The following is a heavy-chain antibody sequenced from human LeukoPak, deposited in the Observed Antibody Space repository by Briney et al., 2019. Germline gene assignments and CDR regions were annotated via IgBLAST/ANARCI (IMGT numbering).Heavy chain of an antibody. CDR1: GGSFSGYY. CDR2: INHSGST. Sequence: SETLSLTCAVYGGSFSGYYWSWIRQPPGKGLEWIGEINHSGSTNYNPSLKSRVTISVDTSKNQFSLKLSSVTAADTAVYYCARETYNWNLKAWGQGTLVTVSS. J-gene: IGHJ5*02. CDR3: ARETYNWNLKA. D-gene: IGHD1-7*01. V-gene: IGHV4-34*01.